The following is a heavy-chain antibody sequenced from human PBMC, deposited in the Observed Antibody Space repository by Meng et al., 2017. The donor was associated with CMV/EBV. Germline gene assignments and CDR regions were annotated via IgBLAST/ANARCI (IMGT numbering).Heavy chain of an antibody. D-gene: IGHD1-1*01. V-gene: IGHV1-69*10. CDR2: IIPIPDVT. Sequence: SVKVSCKASGGTSSSYAISWVRQAPGQGLEWIGGIIPIPDVTNYAQKFQGRVTITADRSTSTAYLELNSLRSEDTAVYYCARGHYPQLAPDYYYGLDVWGQGTTVTVSS. J-gene: IGHJ6*02. CDR1: GGTSSSYA. CDR3: ARGHYPQLAPDYYYGLDV.